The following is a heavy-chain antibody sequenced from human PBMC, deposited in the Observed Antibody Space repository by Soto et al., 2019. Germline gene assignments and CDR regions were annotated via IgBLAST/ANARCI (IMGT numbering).Heavy chain of an antibody. CDR3: ARGLITGSHYSGVWYYFDS. CDR2: INHSGSA. J-gene: IGHJ4*02. CDR1: GGSISSGGYS. V-gene: IGHV4-30-2*01. Sequence: SETLSLTCAVSGGSISSGGYSWSWIRQTPGKGLQWIGQINHSGSAYYNPSLKSRVTISVHTSNSQFSLELSSVTAADTAVYYCARGLITGSHYSGVWYYFDSRGQGTQVTVSS. D-gene: IGHD1-26*01.